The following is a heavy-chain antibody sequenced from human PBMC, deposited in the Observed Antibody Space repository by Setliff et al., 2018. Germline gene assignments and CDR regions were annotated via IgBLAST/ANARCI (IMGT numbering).Heavy chain of an antibody. CDR3: ARDTRVRDSSSVPSDTFDI. J-gene: IGHJ3*02. Sequence: PSETLSLTCTVSGGSISSGTFYWTWRRQPAGKGLEWIGHIYSSGNINYNPSRVSRVTITIDTPKNHFSLRLSSVTAADTAVYYCARDTRVRDSSSVPSDTFDIWGRGTKVTVSS. CDR2: IYSSGNI. D-gene: IGHD2-2*01. CDR1: GGSISSGTFY. V-gene: IGHV4-61*10.